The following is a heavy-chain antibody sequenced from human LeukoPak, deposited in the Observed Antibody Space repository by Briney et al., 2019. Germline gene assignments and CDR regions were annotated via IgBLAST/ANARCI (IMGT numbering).Heavy chain of an antibody. CDR3: AKELQFGAVAGTFDY. CDR1: GFTFSSYA. D-gene: IGHD6-19*01. CDR2: ISGSGAGT. Sequence: GGSLRLSCAASGFTFSSYAMSWVRQAPGKGLEWVSAISGSGAGTYYADSVKGRFTISRDNSKNTLYLQMNSLRAEDTAVYYCAKELQFGAVAGTFDYWGQGTLVTVSS. J-gene: IGHJ4*02. V-gene: IGHV3-23*01.